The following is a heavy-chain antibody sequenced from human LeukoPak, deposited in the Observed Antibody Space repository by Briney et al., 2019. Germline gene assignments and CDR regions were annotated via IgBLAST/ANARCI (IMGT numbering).Heavy chain of an antibody. D-gene: IGHD6-19*01. CDR2: IYYSGST. V-gene: IGHV4-39*01. CDR1: GGSISSSSYY. J-gene: IGHJ5*02. CDR3: ARTYSSGWYEVSWFDP. Sequence: PSETLSLTCTVSGGSISSSSYYWGWIRQPPGKGLEWIGSIYYSGSTYYNPSLRSRVTISVDTSKNQFSLKLSSVTAADTAVYYCARTYSSGWYEVSWFDPWGQGTLVTVSS.